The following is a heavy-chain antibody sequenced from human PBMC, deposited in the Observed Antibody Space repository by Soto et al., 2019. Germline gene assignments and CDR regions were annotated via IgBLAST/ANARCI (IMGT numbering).Heavy chain of an antibody. CDR3: ATNVHGISWFFSWFDT. CDR1: VCSISTYY. D-gene: IGHD6-13*01. J-gene: IGHJ5*02. Sequence: SETLSLTCTVSVCSISTYYWSWIRQPPGKGLEWIEYIHHSGNANYNPSLKSRVNLSVDTSKNQFSLKLTSVTAADTAVYYCATNVHGISWFFSWFDTWGQGALVTVS. V-gene: IGHV4-59*01. CDR2: IHHSGNA.